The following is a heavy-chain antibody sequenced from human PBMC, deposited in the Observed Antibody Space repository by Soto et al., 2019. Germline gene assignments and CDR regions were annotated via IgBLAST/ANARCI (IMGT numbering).Heavy chain of an antibody. V-gene: IGHV4-38-2*02. J-gene: IGHJ5*02. CDR1: GYSISNAYY. CDR2: IYQSGST. CDR3: ARENDCSTTTCYSSGWFDP. D-gene: IGHD2-2*01. Sequence: PSETLSLTCAVSGYSISNAYYWGWIRQPPGKGLECIGSIYQSGSTYYNPSLKSRVTISMDTSKNQFSLKLNSVTAADTAVYYCARENDCSTTTCYSSGWFDPWGQGTLVTVSS.